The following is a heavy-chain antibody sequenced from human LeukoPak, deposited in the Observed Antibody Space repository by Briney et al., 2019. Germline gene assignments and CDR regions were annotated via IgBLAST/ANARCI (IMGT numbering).Heavy chain of an antibody. CDR3: ARASRDGYKEGDY. D-gene: IGHD5-24*01. CDR1: GYSFTGYY. Sequence: ASVKVSCEASGYSFTGYYIHWVRQAPGQGLEWMGWINPNSGGTNYAQKFQGRVTMTRDTSISTAYMELSRLRSDDTAVYYCARASRDGYKEGDYWGQGTLVTVSS. J-gene: IGHJ4*02. CDR2: INPNSGGT. V-gene: IGHV1-2*02.